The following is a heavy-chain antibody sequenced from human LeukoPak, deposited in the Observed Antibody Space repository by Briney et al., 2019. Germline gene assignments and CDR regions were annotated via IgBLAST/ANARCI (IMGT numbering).Heavy chain of an antibody. CDR3: TRDRHCSNGVCQNPPGMDV. CDR1: GFPLSSYG. Sequence: GGSPLLSCAAPGFPLSSYGMHWGRQAPGMGLELVADIWFDGETEHFADSGKGRFTIARDNFKNTLYLQMNSLRAEDTAVYYYTRDRHCSNGVCQNPPGMDVWGQGTMVTVSS. V-gene: IGHV3-33*01. D-gene: IGHD2-8*01. J-gene: IGHJ6*02. CDR2: IWFDGETE.